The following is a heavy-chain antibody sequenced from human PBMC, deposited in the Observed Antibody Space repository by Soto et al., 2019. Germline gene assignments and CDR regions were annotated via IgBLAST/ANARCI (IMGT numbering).Heavy chain of an antibody. V-gene: IGHV3-23*01. J-gene: IGHJ4*02. Sequence: EVQLLESGGGLVQPGGSLRLSCAASGFTFSIYAMSWVRQAPGKGLEWVSGMSGSGDRTYYADSVKGRFIISRDNSKNMVYLQMNSLRAEDTAVYYCANGLSPDYWGQGTLVTVSS. CDR1: GFTFSIYA. D-gene: IGHD6-19*01. CDR2: MSGSGDRT. CDR3: ANGLSPDY.